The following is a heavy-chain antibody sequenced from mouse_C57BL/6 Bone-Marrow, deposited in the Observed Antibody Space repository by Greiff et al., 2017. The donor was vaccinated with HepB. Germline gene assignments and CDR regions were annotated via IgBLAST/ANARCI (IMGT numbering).Heavy chain of an antibody. D-gene: IGHD1-1*01. V-gene: IGHV5-4*01. J-gene: IGHJ2*01. CDR2: ISDGGSYT. CDR1: GFTFSSYA. CDR3: ARDEDYSYGSSLTGGYYFDY. Sequence: EVQLVESGGGLVKPGGSLKLSCAASGFTFSSYAMSWVRQTPEKRLEWVATISDGGSYTYYPDNVKGRFTISRDNAKNNLYLQMSHLKSEDTAMYYCARDEDYSYGSSLTGGYYFDYWGQGTTLTVSS.